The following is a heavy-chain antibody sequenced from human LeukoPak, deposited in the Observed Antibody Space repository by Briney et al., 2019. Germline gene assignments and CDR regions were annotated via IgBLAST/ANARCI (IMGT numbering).Heavy chain of an antibody. CDR3: AREGAAYYYAFFDY. Sequence: GGSLRLSCAASGFTFSSYAMSWVRQAPGKGLEWVSAISGSGGSTYYADSVKGRFTISRDNAKNTLYLQMNSLRAEDTAVYYCAREGAAYYYAFFDYWGQGTLVTVSS. CDR2: ISGSGGST. J-gene: IGHJ4*02. D-gene: IGHD3-10*01. CDR1: GFTFSSYA. V-gene: IGHV3-23*01.